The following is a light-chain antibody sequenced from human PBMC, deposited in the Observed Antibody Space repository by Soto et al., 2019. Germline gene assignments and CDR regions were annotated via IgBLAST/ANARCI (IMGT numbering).Light chain of an antibody. Sequence: DSVMTQFPLSLSVTPGEPASISCRSSQSLLHSNGYNYLDWYVQKPGQSAQLLMYLGSNRASGVADRLSGSGSGTYFTLEISRVESEDDGFYYCMQALQFRVEFVQGTKVEIK. CDR3: MQALQFRVE. CDR1: QSLLHSNGYNY. J-gene: IGKJ1*01. V-gene: IGKV2-28*01. CDR2: LGS.